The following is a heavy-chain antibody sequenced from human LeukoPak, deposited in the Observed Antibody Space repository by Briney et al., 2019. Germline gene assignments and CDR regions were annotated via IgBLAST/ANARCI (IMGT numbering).Heavy chain of an antibody. CDR2: ISYDGSNK. CDR3: AKDLQDYYYYGMDV. Sequence: GGSLRLSCAASGFTFSSYGMHWVRQAPGKGLEWVAVISYDGSNKYYADSVKGRFIISRDNSKNTLYLQMNSLRAEDTAVYYCAKDLQDYYYYGMDVWGQGTTVTVSS. V-gene: IGHV3-30*18. J-gene: IGHJ6*02. CDR1: GFTFSSYG.